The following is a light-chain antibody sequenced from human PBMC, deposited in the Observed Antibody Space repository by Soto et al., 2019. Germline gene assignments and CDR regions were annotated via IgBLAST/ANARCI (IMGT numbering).Light chain of an antibody. CDR3: QHYGSSPRT. Sequence: EIVLTQSPGTLSLSPGERATLSCRASQGVSGSYLAWYQQKPGQAPRLLIYGASSRATGIPNRFSGSESGTDVTLTISSLEPEDLAVYYCQHYGSSPRTFGQGTKVDIK. J-gene: IGKJ1*01. CDR1: QGVSGSY. CDR2: GAS. V-gene: IGKV3-20*01.